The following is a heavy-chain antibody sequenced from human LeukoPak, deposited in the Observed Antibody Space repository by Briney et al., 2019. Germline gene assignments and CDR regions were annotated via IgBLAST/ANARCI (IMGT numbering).Heavy chain of an antibody. D-gene: IGHD3-3*01. CDR2: INHSGST. V-gene: IGHV4-34*01. CDR3: ARGRITIFGVVTYYYYYYGMDV. J-gene: IGHJ6*02. CDR1: GGSFSGYY. Sequence: SETLSLTCAVYGGSFSGYYWSWIRQPPGKRLEWIGEINHSGSTNYNPSLKSRVTISVDTSKNQFSLKLSSVTAADTAVYYCARGRITIFGVVTYYYYYYGMDVWGQGTTVTVSS.